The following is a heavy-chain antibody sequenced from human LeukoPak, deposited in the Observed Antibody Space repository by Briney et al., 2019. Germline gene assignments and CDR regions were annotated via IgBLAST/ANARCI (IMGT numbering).Heavy chain of an antibody. D-gene: IGHD4-17*01. J-gene: IGHJ4*02. CDR1: GYSFTSYG. Sequence: ASVTVSCKASGYSFTSYGISWVRQAPGQGLEWMGWISAYNGNTNYAQKVQGRVTTTTDTSTSTAYMELRSLRSDDTAVYYCASISYGDYSFDYWGQGTLVTVSS. CDR3: ASISYGDYSFDY. CDR2: ISAYNGNT. V-gene: IGHV1-18*01.